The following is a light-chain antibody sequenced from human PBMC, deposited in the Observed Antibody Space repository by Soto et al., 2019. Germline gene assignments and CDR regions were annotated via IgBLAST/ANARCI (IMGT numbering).Light chain of an antibody. CDR1: SSDFGLYDY. J-gene: IGLJ1*01. CDR2: AVS. CDR3: SSYTSDSSYV. Sequence: QSVLTQPASVSGSPGQSITISSTVTSSDFGLYDYVSWYQQHPGKAPQLMIYAVSNRPSGVSNRFSASKSGNTASLFISELQAEDEADYYCSSYTSDSSYVFGSGTKVTVL. V-gene: IGLV2-14*01.